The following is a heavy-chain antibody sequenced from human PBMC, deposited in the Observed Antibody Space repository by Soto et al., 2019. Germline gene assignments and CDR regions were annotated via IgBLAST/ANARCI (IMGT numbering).Heavy chain of an antibody. J-gene: IGHJ5*02. CDR1: GYTFTSYV. V-gene: IGHV1-18*01. CDR2: ISAYNGNT. D-gene: IGHD4-17*01. Sequence: GASVKVSCKSSGYTFTSYVISWVGQAPGQGLEWMGWISAYNGNTNYAQKLQGRVTMTTDTSTSTAYMELRSLRSDDTAVYYCARVFSVASDYGWFDPWGQGTLVTVSS. CDR3: ARVFSVASDYGWFDP.